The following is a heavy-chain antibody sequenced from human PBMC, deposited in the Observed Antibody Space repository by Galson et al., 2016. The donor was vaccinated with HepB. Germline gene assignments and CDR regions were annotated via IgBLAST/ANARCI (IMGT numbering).Heavy chain of an antibody. J-gene: IGHJ4*02. V-gene: IGHV4-39*01. Sequence: SETLSLTCTVSGGSISGRSYYWGWVRQPPGKGLEWIGSIYRGGNTYHNPSLKSRVTISVDTSKNQFSLKLSSVTAADTAVYYCARHPGLELLDYWGQGTLVTVSS. CDR2: IYRGGNT. CDR1: GGSISGRSYY. D-gene: IGHD1-7*01. CDR3: ARHPGLELLDY.